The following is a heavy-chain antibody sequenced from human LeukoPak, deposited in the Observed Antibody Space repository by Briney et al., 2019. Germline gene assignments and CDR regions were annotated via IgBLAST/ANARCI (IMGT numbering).Heavy chain of an antibody. CDR2: IRKKPNGYTT. CDR1: GFTFSDHY. J-gene: IGHJ3*01. CDR3: SRSLPRDAFDF. V-gene: IGHV3-72*01. Sequence: GGSLRLSCAVSGFTFSDHYVVWVRHAPGEGREWVGRIRKKPNGYTTEYAASVRGRFTISRDDSKNSLYLQMNSLKTEDTAEYYCSRSLPRDAFDFWGQGAVVTVS.